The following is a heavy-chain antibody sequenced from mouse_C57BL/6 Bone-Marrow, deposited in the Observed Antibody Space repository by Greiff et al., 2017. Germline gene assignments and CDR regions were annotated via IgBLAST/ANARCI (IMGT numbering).Heavy chain of an antibody. CDR3: ARDSPELAHYAMDY. Sequence: DVQLVESEGGLVQPGSSMKLSCTASGFTFSDYYMAWVRQVPEKGLEWVANINYDGSSTYYLDSLKSRFIISRDNAKNILYLQMSSLKSEDTATYYCARDSPELAHYAMDYWGQGTSVTVSS. J-gene: IGHJ4*01. CDR2: INYDGSST. V-gene: IGHV5-16*01. D-gene: IGHD4-1*01. CDR1: GFTFSDYY.